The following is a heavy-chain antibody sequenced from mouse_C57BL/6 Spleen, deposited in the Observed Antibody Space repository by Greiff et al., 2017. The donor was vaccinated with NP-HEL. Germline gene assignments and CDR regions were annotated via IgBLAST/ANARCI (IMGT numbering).Heavy chain of an antibody. V-gene: IGHV1-82*01. CDR3: ARSGLRSYDYDQGMDY. CDR2: IYPGDGDT. D-gene: IGHD2-4*01. CDR1: GYAFSSSW. J-gene: IGHJ4*01. Sequence: VQLQQSGPELVKPGASVKISCKASGYAFSSSWMNWVKQRPGKGLEWIGRIYPGDGDTNYNGKFKGKATLTADKSSSTAYMQLSSLTSEDSAVYFCARSGLRSYDYDQGMDYWGQGTSVTVSS.